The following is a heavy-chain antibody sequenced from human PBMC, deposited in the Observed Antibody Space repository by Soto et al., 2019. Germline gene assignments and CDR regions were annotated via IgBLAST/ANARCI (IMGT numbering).Heavy chain of an antibody. CDR2: ISHIGSV. J-gene: IGHJ4*02. CDR1: GVSISSNYY. D-gene: IGHD6-19*01. CDR3: VRSFGWYAIDY. V-gene: IGHV4-4*02. Sequence: QVLLQESGPGLVQPSGTLSLSCAVSGVSISSNYYWGWVRQSPGKGLEWLGDISHIGSVNYSPSLMXXVTISMDRSENQFSLKLNSVTAAATAVYYCVRSFGWYAIDYWGQGTLVIVSS.